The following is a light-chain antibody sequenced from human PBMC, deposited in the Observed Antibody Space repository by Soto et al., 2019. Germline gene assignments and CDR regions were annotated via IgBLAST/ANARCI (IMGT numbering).Light chain of an antibody. V-gene: IGLV2-14*01. J-gene: IGLJ6*01. Sequence: QSVLTQPASVSGSPGQSITISCTGTSSDVGGYNYVSWYQQHPDKAPKLIIYEVSNRPSGVSHRFSGSKSGNTASLTISGLQAEDEADYYCSSYTTTDTLFGSGTKVT. CDR3: SSYTTTDTL. CDR1: SSDVGGYNY. CDR2: EVS.